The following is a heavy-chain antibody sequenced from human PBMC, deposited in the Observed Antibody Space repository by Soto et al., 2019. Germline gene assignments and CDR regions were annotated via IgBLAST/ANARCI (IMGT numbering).Heavy chain of an antibody. D-gene: IGHD3-16*01. Sequence: ASVKVSCKASGYTFITYGISWFRQAPGQGLEWMGWFYAYNGNTNYAQKFQGRLTMTAETSVSTAYMELRSLRSDDTAIYYCARDTGVLGLWSDSWGQGTLVTVSS. CDR2: FYAYNGNT. V-gene: IGHV1-18*01. CDR3: ARDTGVLGLWSDS. CDR1: GYTFITYG. J-gene: IGHJ5*01.